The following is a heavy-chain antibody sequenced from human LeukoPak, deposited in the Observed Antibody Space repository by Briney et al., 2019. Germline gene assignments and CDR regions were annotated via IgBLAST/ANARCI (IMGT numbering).Heavy chain of an antibody. Sequence: PGGSLRLSCTVSGFTVSSNSMSWVRQAPGKGLEWVSFIYSDNTHYSDSVKGRFTISRDNSKNTLYLQMNSLRAEDTAVYYCARDIKSGDYPNYYYMDVWGKGTTVTISS. CDR3: ARDIKSGDYPNYYYMDV. D-gene: IGHD2-21*02. V-gene: IGHV3-53*01. CDR2: IYSDNT. J-gene: IGHJ6*03. CDR1: GFTVSSNS.